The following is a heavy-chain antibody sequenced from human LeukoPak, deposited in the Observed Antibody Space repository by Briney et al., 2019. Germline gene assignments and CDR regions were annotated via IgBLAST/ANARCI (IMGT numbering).Heavy chain of an antibody. CDR3: AKVPLGGWYPLYWFDP. D-gene: IGHD6-19*01. V-gene: IGHV3-23*01. CDR1: GFIFSNYA. Sequence: PGGSLRLSCVASGFIFSNYAMSWVRQAPGKGLEWVSSISGGGGRKNYADSVKGRFTISRDNSKNTLYLQMNSLRAEDTAVYYCAKVPLGGWYPLYWFDPWGQGTLVTVSS. J-gene: IGHJ5*02. CDR2: ISGGGGRK.